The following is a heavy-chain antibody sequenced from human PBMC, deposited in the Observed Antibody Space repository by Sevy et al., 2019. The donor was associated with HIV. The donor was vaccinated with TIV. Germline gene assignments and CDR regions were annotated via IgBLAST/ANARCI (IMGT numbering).Heavy chain of an antibody. D-gene: IGHD3-22*01. CDR2: ISNDGNKK. CDR3: AKEGYYYDSRGYDWFDP. J-gene: IGHJ5*02. Sequence: GGSLRLSCGASGFNFSTYTMHWVRQAPGKGLEWVTSISNDGNKKYYADSVKGRFSISRDNAKNTLYLQMNSLRPKDTAVYYCAKEGYYYDSRGYDWFDPWGQGTQVTVSS. CDR1: GFNFSTYT. V-gene: IGHV3-30*18.